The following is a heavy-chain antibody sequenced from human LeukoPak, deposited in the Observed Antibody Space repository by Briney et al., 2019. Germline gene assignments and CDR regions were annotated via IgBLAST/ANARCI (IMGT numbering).Heavy chain of an antibody. J-gene: IGHJ4*02. Sequence: SETLSLTCTVSGGSISSYYWSWIRQPPGKGLEWIGYIYYSGSTYYNPSLKSRVTISIDTSKNQFSLNLSSVTAADTAVYYCARVVNGYNDFDYWGQGTLVTVSS. CDR3: ARVVNGYNDFDY. D-gene: IGHD5-24*01. V-gene: IGHV4-59*12. CDR1: GGSISSYY. CDR2: IYYSGST.